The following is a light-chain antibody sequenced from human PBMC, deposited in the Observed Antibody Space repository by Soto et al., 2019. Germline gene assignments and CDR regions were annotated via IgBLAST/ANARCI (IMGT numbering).Light chain of an antibody. J-gene: IGKJ1*01. CDR3: QQYGSSGT. Sequence: EIVMTQSPATLSVSQGERATLSCRASQSVSNNYLAWYQQKPGQAPRLLIYGASNRATGIPDRFSGGGSGTDFTLTISRLEPEEFAVYDCQQYGSSGTFGQGTKVDIK. V-gene: IGKV3-20*01. CDR2: GAS. CDR1: QSVSNNY.